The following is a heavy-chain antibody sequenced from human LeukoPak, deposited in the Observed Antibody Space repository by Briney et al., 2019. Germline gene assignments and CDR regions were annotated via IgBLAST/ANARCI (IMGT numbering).Heavy chain of an antibody. Sequence: SGGSLRLSCAASGFTFGTYAMSWVRQAPGKGLEWVSAITGSGGTTYYGDSVKGRFTISRDNSKHTLYLQMNSLRAEDTAVYYCAKDGGYYDGESHFDFWGQGTLVTVSS. CDR3: AKDGGYYDGESHFDF. V-gene: IGHV3-23*01. CDR1: GFTFGTYA. J-gene: IGHJ4*02. D-gene: IGHD3-22*01. CDR2: ITGSGGTT.